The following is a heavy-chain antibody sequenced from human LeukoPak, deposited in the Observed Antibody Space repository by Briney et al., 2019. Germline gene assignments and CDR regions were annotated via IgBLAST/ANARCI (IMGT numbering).Heavy chain of an antibody. D-gene: IGHD2-2*01. CDR2: TYYRSKWFN. V-gene: IGHV6-1*01. Sequence: SQTLSLTCAISGDSVSSNSAAWDWIRQSPSRGLEWLGRTYYRSKWFNDYAVSVKSRITINPDTSKNQFSLQLNSVTPEDTAVYYCARELRYRGSSDWYFHYYYMDVWGKGTTVTISS. CDR1: GDSVSSNSAA. CDR3: ARELRYRGSSDWYFHYYYMDV. J-gene: IGHJ6*03.